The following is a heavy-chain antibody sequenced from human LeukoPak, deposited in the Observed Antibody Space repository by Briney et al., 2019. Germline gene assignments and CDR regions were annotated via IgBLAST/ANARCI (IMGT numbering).Heavy chain of an antibody. D-gene: IGHD6-13*01. CDR1: GFTFSDYY. V-gene: IGHV3-11*01. CDR2: ISSSGSTI. Sequence: PGGSLRLSCAASGFTFSDYYMSWIRQAPGKGLEWVSYISSSGSTIYYADSVKGRFTISRDNAKNSLYLQMNSLRAEDTAVYYCARVAAAGLNWFNPWGQGTLVTASS. CDR3: ARVAAAGLNWFNP. J-gene: IGHJ5*02.